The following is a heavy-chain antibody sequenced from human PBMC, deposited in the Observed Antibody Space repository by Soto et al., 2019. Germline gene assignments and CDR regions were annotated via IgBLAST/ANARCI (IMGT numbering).Heavy chain of an antibody. Sequence: EVQLVESGGGLVQPGGSLRLSCATSEFTFKNYWMSWVRQAPGKGLEWMANIKQDGSEKYYVDSVKGRFTISRDNAKTSLYLQMNSLRAEDTAVYYCARNLMVRGAFDYWGQGTLVTVSS. CDR3: ARNLMVRGAFDY. V-gene: IGHV3-7*01. CDR2: IKQDGSEK. J-gene: IGHJ4*02. CDR1: EFTFKNYW. D-gene: IGHD3-10*01.